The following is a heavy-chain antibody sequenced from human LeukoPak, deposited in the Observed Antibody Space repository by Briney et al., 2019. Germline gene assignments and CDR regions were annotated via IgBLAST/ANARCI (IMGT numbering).Heavy chain of an antibody. CDR3: AELGITMIGGV. CDR2: ISSSCSTI. D-gene: IGHD3-10*02. J-gene: IGHJ6*04. V-gene: IGHV3-48*04. CDR1: GFTFSRYS. Sequence: PGGSLRLSCAASGFTFSRYSMNWVRRAAGKGLEWVSYISSSCSTIYYADSVKGRFTISRDNAKNSLYLQMNSLRAEDTAVYYCAELGITMIGGVWGKGTTVTISS.